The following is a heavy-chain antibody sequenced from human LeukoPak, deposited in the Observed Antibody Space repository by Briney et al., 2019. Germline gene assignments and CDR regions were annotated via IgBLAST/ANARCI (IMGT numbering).Heavy chain of an antibody. CDR1: GYYITTGYY. CDR2: IYHSGST. CDR3: ARGSSGWYYFDY. D-gene: IGHD6-19*01. J-gene: IGHJ4*02. Sequence: PSETLSLTCTVSGYYITTGYYCGWIRQPPGKGLEWIGSIYHSGSTYYNPSLKSRVTISVDTSKNQFSLKLSSVTAADTAVYYCARGSSGWYYFDYWGQGTLVTVSS. V-gene: IGHV4-38-2*02.